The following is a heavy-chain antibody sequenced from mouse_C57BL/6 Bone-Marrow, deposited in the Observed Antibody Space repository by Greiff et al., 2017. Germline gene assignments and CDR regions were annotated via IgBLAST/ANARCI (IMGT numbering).Heavy chain of an antibody. CDR1: GYTFTSYW. D-gene: IGHD1-1*01. V-gene: IGHV1-53*01. CDR2: INPSNGGT. Sequence: VQLQQPGTELVKPGASVKLSCKASGYTFTSYWMHWVKQRPGQGLEWIGNINPSNGGTNYNEKFKSKATLTVDKSSSTAYMQLSSLTSEDSAVDYGARRGFNYGCPFAYWGQGTLVTVSA. J-gene: IGHJ3*01. CDR3: ARRGFNYGCPFAY.